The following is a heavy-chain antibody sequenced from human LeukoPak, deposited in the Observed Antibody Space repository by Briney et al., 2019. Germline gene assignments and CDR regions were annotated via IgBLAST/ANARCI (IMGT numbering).Heavy chain of an antibody. CDR2: ISYDGTNK. CDR3: AREAAAYCGGDCWVDY. CDR1: GFTFSTYA. J-gene: IGHJ4*02. V-gene: IGHV3-30-3*01. D-gene: IGHD2-21*02. Sequence: PGRSLRLSCSASGFTFSTYAMHWVRQAPGKGLEGVAVISYDGTNKYYADSVKGRFTVSRDNTKNKLYLQMNSLRPEDTAIYYCAREAAAYCGGDCWVDYWGQGTLVTVPS.